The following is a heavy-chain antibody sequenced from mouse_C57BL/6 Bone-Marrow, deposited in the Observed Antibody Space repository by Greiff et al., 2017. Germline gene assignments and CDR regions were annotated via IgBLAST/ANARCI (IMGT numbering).Heavy chain of an antibody. CDR3: ARTYYGSTLYWYFDV. Sequence: EVQLQESVAELVRPGASVKLSCTASGFNIKNTYMHWVKQRPEQGLEWIGRLDPANGNNKYAPKFQGKATITADTSSNTAFLQLSSLTSVDTAIYYCARTYYGSTLYWYFDVWGTGTTVTVSS. J-gene: IGHJ1*03. D-gene: IGHD1-1*01. V-gene: IGHV14-3*01. CDR1: GFNIKNTY. CDR2: LDPANGNN.